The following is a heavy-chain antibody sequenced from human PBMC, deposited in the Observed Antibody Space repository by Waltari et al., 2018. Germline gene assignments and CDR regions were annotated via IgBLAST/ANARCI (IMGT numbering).Heavy chain of an antibody. V-gene: IGHV1-69*01. J-gene: IGHJ4*02. Sequence: QVQLVQSGAEVKKPGSSVKVSCKASGGTFSSYAISWVRQAPGQGLEWMGGISPIFGTANYAQKFQGRVTITADESTSTAYMELSSLRSEDTAVYYCARVPLPTDYGDGSYFDYWGQGTLVTVSS. CDR1: GGTFSSYA. CDR3: ARVPLPTDYGDGSYFDY. D-gene: IGHD4-17*01. CDR2: ISPIFGTA.